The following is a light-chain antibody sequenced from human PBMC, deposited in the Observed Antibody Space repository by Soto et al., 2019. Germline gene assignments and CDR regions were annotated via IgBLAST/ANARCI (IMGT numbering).Light chain of an antibody. CDR2: DVS. Sequence: QSVLTQPRSVSGSPGQSVTISCTGTSSDVGGYNYVSWYQQHPGKAPKLMIYDVSKRPSGVPDRFPGSKSGNTASLTISGLQAEDEADYYCCSYAGSYTFDVFGTGTKVT. V-gene: IGLV2-11*01. CDR1: SSDVGGYNY. CDR3: CSYAGSYTFDV. J-gene: IGLJ1*01.